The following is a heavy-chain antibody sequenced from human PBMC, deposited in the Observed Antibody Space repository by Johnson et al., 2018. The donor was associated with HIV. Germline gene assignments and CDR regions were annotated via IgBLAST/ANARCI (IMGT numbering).Heavy chain of an antibody. D-gene: IGHD6-19*01. CDR1: GFTFNSYG. V-gene: IGHV3-30-3*02. CDR3: AKFAVAGFDI. CDR2: ISYDGSNK. Sequence: QVQVVESGGGVVQPGRSLRLSCAASGFTFNSYGMHWVRQAPGTGLEWVAVISYDGSNKYYADSVKGRFTISRDNSKNTLYLQMNSLRAEDTAVYYCAKFAVAGFDIWGQGTMVTVSS. J-gene: IGHJ3*02.